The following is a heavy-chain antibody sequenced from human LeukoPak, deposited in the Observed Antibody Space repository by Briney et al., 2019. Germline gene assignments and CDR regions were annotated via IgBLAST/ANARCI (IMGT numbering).Heavy chain of an antibody. D-gene: IGHD3-10*01. V-gene: IGHV3-33*06. CDR1: GFTFSSYG. Sequence: GGSLRLSCAASGFTFSSYGMHWVRQAPGKGLEWVAVIWYDGSNKYYADSVKGRFTISRDNAKNALYMQMNSLRAEDTAVYYCAKERGPRQALDYWGQGTLVTVSS. CDR3: AKERGPRQALDY. J-gene: IGHJ4*02. CDR2: IWYDGSNK.